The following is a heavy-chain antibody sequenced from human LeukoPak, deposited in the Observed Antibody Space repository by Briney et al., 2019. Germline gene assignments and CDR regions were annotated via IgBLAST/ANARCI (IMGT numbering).Heavy chain of an antibody. CDR3: ARDGYYYDSSGRSNWFDP. D-gene: IGHD3-22*01. Sequence: ASVKVSCKASGYTFTGYYMHWVRQAPGQGLEWMGWINPNSGGTNYAQKFQGWVTMTRDTSISTAYMELSRLRSDDTAVYYCARDGYYYDSSGRSNWFDPWGQGTLVTVSS. J-gene: IGHJ5*02. V-gene: IGHV1-2*04. CDR1: GYTFTGYY. CDR2: INPNSGGT.